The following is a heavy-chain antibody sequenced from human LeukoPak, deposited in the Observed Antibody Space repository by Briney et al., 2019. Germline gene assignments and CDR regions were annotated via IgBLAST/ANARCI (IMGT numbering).Heavy chain of an antibody. J-gene: IGHJ4*02. CDR2: MNPNSGNT. CDR1: GYTFTCYD. D-gene: IGHD5-12*01. Sequence: ASVKVSCKASGYTFTCYDINWVRQATGQGLEWMGWMNPNSGNTGYAQKFQGRVTMTRNTPISTAYMELSSLRSEDTAAYYCARRCSGYDEMDYWGQATLVTVSS. V-gene: IGHV1-8*01. CDR3: ARRCSGYDEMDY.